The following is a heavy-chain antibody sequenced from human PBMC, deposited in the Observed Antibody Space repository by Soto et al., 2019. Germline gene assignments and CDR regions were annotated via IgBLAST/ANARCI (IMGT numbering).Heavy chain of an antibody. V-gene: IGHV4-39*01. CDR1: GGSISSSSYY. CDR2: IYYSGST. Sequence: QLQLQESGLGLMKPSETLSLTCTVSGGSISSSSYYWGWTRQPPGKGLEWIGSIYYSGSTYYNPSLKSRVTISVDTSKNQFSLKLSSVTAADTAVYYCARQGIAAAVHRVDYWGQGTLVTVSS. J-gene: IGHJ4*02. D-gene: IGHD6-13*01. CDR3: ARQGIAAAVHRVDY.